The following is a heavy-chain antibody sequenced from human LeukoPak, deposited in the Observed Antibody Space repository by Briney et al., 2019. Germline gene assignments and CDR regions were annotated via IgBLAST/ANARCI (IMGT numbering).Heavy chain of an antibody. CDR3: AEGVIYSVRGAYFDY. D-gene: IGHD5/OR15-5a*01. CDR2: ISGSGGST. V-gene: IGHV3-23*01. J-gene: IGHJ4*02. Sequence: PGGSLRLSCAASGFTFSSYAMSWVRQAPGKGLEWVSAISGSGGSTYYADSVKGRFTISRDNSKNTLYLQMNSLRAEDTAVYYCAEGVIYSVRGAYFDYWGQGTLVTVSS. CDR1: GFTFSSYA.